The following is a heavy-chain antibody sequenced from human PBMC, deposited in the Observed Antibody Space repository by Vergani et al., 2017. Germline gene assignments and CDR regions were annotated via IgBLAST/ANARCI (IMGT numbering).Heavy chain of an antibody. CDR3: AGESGYDYVWGSCRYEY. CDR2: IIPILGIA. V-gene: IGHV1-69*08. J-gene: IGHJ4*02. D-gene: IGHD3-16*02. Sequence: QVQLVQSGAEVKKPGSSVKVSCKASGGTFSSYTISWVRQAPGQGLEWMGRIIPILGIANYAQKFQGRVTITADKSTSTAYMELSSLRSEDTAVYYCAGESGYDYVWGSCRYEYWGQGTLVTVSS. CDR1: GGTFSSYT.